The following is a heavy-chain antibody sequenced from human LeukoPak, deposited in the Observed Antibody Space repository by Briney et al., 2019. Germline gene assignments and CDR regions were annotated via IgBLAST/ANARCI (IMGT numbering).Heavy chain of an antibody. V-gene: IGHV4-59*11. CDR1: GGSISSHY. D-gene: IGHD3-3*01. CDR2: IYYSGST. Sequence: SETLSLTCTVSGGSISSHYWSWIRQPPGKGLEWIGYIYYSGSTNYNPSLKSRVTISADTSKNQFSLKLSSVTAADTAVYYCARDTTHYDFWSGSIRHDAFDIWGQGTMVTVSS. CDR3: ARDTTHYDFWSGSIRHDAFDI. J-gene: IGHJ3*02.